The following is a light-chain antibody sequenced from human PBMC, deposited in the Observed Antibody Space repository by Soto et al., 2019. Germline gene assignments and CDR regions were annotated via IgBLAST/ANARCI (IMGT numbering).Light chain of an antibody. J-gene: IGKJ1*01. CDR3: QQYKTYPWT. Sequence: DIQMTQSPSTLSASVGDRVTITCRASQSIGNWLAWYQQKPGKAPKLLIYDAYSLKSGVPSRFSGSASGTQFTLTISSLQPDDFATYYCQQYKTYPWTFGQGTKVEIK. V-gene: IGKV1-5*01. CDR2: DAY. CDR1: QSIGNW.